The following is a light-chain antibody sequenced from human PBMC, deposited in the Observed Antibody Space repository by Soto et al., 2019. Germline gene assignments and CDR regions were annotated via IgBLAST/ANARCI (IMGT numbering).Light chain of an antibody. V-gene: IGKV3-20*01. CDR1: QSVSSSY. Sequence: EIVLTQSPGTLSLSPGERATLSCRASQSVSSSYLAWYQQKPGQAPRLLIYGASSRATGIPDRFSGSASGTDFTLTLSRLEPEDFAVYYCQQYGSSPLTFGGGTKVEIK. J-gene: IGKJ4*01. CDR2: GAS. CDR3: QQYGSSPLT.